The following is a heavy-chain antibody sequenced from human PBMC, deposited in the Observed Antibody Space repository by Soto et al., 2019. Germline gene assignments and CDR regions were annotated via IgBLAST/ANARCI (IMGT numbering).Heavy chain of an antibody. Sequence: SETLSLTCTVSGGSISSSIYSWAWIRQPPGKGLEWIGTLYYSGNTYYNPSLKSRVTISVDTSKNQFSLKLSSVTAADTAVYYCATRQGGSYNWFDPWGQGTLVTVSS. J-gene: IGHJ5*02. CDR1: GGSISSSIYS. D-gene: IGHD2-15*01. V-gene: IGHV4-39*01. CDR2: LYYSGNT. CDR3: ATRQGGSYNWFDP.